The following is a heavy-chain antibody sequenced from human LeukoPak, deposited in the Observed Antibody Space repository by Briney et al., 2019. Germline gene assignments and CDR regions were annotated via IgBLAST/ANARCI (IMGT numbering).Heavy chain of an antibody. J-gene: IGHJ5*02. CDR2: INGRGDNT. CDR1: GVIISSYA. V-gene: IGHV3-23*01. Sequence: GGSLRLSCAASGVIISSYAMSWVRQAPGKGLEWVSAINGRGDNTYYADFVKGRFTISRDNSKSTVYLQMDSLRTEDTAVYYCAKDRVSPGFNWFDPWGQGTLVTVSS. D-gene: IGHD2/OR15-2a*01. CDR3: AKDRVSPGFNWFDP.